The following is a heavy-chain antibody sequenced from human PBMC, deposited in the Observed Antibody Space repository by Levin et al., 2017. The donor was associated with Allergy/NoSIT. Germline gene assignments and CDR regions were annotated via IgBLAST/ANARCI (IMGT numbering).Heavy chain of an antibody. Sequence: GESLKISCVASGFTFSDYAMHWARQAPGRGLEWVAVISYNGNIKYNADSVQGRFTISRSKSNNTLYLQMNSLRVEDTGGYYCARDYWTYTGTRDGTDGWGQGTTVTVSS. CDR1: GFTFSDYA. J-gene: IGHJ6*02. CDR3: ARDYWTYTGTRDGTDG. CDR2: ISYNGNIK. D-gene: IGHD1-1*01. V-gene: IGHV3-30*04.